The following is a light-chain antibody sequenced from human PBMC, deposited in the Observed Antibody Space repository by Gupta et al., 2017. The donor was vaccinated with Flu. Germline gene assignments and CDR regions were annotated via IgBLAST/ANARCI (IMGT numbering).Light chain of an antibody. V-gene: IGKV1-39*01. J-gene: IGKJ3*01. CDR2: RAS. Sequence: SSLSASVGYRVTITCRASQSISNYLNWYQQKPGEAPKLLVYRASSLQSGVPSRFSCSGSGTDFTLTISSLQPEDCATYFYQHSYSTPLLTFGPGTKVDIK. CDR3: QHSYSTPLLT. CDR1: QSISNY.